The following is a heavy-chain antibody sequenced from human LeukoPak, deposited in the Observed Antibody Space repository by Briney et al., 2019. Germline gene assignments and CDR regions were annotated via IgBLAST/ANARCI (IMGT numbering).Heavy chain of an antibody. CDR1: GISLSNYA. CDR2: ISERGGST. Sequence: GSLRLSCVVSGISLSNYAMTWVRQAPGKGLEWVSYISERGGSTTYADSVKGRFTISRGTSSNTLYLQMNNLRAEDTAVYFCAKRGVVIRGILVIGYHQEAYHYDFWGQGVLVTVSS. D-gene: IGHD3-10*01. J-gene: IGHJ4*02. V-gene: IGHV3-23*01. CDR3: AKRGVVIRGILVIGYHQEAYHYDF.